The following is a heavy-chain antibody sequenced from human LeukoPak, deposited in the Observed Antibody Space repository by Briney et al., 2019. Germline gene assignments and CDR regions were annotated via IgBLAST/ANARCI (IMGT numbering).Heavy chain of an antibody. Sequence: SETLSLTCTVSGGSISTYSWSWLRQPPGKGLEGIGYIYYSETPNYNSSLKSRVTISVDTSKNQFSLKLSSVTAADTAVYYCARLDSSGYYVDYWGQGTLVTVSS. J-gene: IGHJ4*02. D-gene: IGHD3-22*01. CDR3: ARLDSSGYYVDY. CDR2: IYYSETP. V-gene: IGHV4-59*08. CDR1: GGSISTYS.